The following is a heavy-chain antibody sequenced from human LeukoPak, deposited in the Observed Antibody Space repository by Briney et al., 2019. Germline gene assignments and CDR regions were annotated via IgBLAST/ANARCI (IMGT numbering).Heavy chain of an antibody. V-gene: IGHV3-7*01. D-gene: IGHD2-8*02. CDR1: GFTFRDYW. CDR2: IKEDGSQK. Sequence: GGSLRLSCAASGFTFRDYWMSWVRQSPGKGLEWVANIKEDGSQKYDVDSVRGRFTISRDNAKNQLFLQMDSLRAEDTAVYYCAKDSRFCTGYDCRGDAFDSWGQGTMVTVTS. J-gene: IGHJ3*02. CDR3: AKDSRFCTGYDCRGDAFDS.